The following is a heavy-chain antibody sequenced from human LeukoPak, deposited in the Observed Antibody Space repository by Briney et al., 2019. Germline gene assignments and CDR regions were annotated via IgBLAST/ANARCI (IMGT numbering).Heavy chain of an antibody. Sequence: GGSLRLSCAASGFTFSSYGMHWVRQAPGKGLEWVAFIRYGGSNKFYADSVKGRFTISRDNSKNTLYLQMNSLRAEDTAVYYCAKYLFGWGIHQLLLLHSWARGPLVTVSS. D-gene: IGHD3-10*01. V-gene: IGHV3-30*02. CDR3: AKYLFGWGIHQLLLLHS. CDR1: GFTFSSYG. CDR2: IRYGGSNK. J-gene: IGHJ4*02.